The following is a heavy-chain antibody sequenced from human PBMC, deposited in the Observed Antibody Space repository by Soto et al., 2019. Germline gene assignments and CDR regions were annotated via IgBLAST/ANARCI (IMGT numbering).Heavy chain of an antibody. CDR3: AINYNTLTGYYRFFNY. Sequence: QVQLVQSGAEVKKPGASVKVSCKGSDYTFISYDISWVRQAPGQGLEWMGRISAYNGNTNYAQNLQGRVTLTTDTSTSTAYMELRSLRSDDTAVYYCAINYNTLTGYYRFFNYWGQGTLVTVSS. CDR1: DYTFISYD. D-gene: IGHD3-9*01. V-gene: IGHV1-18*01. CDR2: ISAYNGNT. J-gene: IGHJ4*02.